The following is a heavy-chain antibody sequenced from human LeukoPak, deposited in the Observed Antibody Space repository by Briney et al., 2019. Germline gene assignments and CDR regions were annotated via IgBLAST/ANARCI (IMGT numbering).Heavy chain of an antibody. D-gene: IGHD6-6*01. Sequence: TSETLSLTCTVSGGSVSSPDSYWSWIRQPPGKGLEWIGNVYYIGTTSYNSSLKSRVTISVDTSKNQFSLELTSMTAADTAVYYCAKNTSSSPWFDPWAQGALVTVSS. CDR1: GGSVSSPDSY. J-gene: IGHJ5*02. CDR2: VYYIGTT. CDR3: AKNTSSSPWFDP. V-gene: IGHV4-61*08.